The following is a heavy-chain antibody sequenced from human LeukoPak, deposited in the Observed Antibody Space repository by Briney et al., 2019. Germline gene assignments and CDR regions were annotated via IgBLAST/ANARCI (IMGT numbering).Heavy chain of an antibody. D-gene: IGHD3-22*01. CDR2: INSDGSST. J-gene: IGHJ4*02. CDR3: ARVGAYYDSSGYYYY. CDR1: GFTFSSYW. V-gene: IGHV3-74*01. Sequence: PGGSLRLSCAASGFTFSSYWMHWVRHAPGKGLVWVSRINSDGSSTNYADSVKGRFTISRDNAKNTLYLQINSLRAEDTAVYYCARVGAYYDSSGYYYYWGQGTLVTVSS.